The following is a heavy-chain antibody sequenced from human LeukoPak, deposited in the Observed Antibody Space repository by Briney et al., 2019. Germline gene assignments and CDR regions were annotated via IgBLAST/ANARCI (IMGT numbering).Heavy chain of an antibody. Sequence: GESLKISCKGSGYSFTSYWIGWVRQMPGKGLEWMGIIYPGDSDTRYSPSFQGQVTISADKSISTAYLQWSSLKASGTAMYYCASAEGYCSSTSCPGDFDYWGQGTLVTVSS. CDR2: IYPGDSDT. J-gene: IGHJ4*02. CDR3: ASAEGYCSSTSCPGDFDY. D-gene: IGHD2-2*01. V-gene: IGHV5-51*01. CDR1: GYSFTSYW.